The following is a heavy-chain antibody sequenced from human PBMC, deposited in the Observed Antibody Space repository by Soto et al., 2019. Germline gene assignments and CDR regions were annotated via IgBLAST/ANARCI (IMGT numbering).Heavy chain of an antibody. CDR1: GGTFSSYA. CDR2: IIPIFGTA. CDR3: AREGYCISTSCYSYYYYGMDV. D-gene: IGHD2-2*01. V-gene: IGHV1-69*13. J-gene: IGHJ6*02. Sequence: SVKVSCKASGGTFSSYAISWVRQAPGQGLEWMGGIIPIFGTANYAQKFQGRVTITADESTSTAYMELSSLRSEDTAVYYCAREGYCISTSCYSYYYYGMDVWGQGTTVTVSS.